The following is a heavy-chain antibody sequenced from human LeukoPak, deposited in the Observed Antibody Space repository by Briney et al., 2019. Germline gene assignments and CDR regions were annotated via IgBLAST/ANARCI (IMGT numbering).Heavy chain of an antibody. Sequence: SVKVSCKASGGTFSSYAISWVRQAPGQGLEWMGGIIPIFGTANYAQKFQGRVTITADESTSTAYMELSSLRSEDTAVYFCARDTLVVPAAISGRYYYYGMDVWGKGTTVTVSS. D-gene: IGHD2-2*01. CDR3: ARDTLVVPAAISGRYYYYGMDV. V-gene: IGHV1-69*13. J-gene: IGHJ6*04. CDR2: IIPIFGTA. CDR1: GGTFSSYA.